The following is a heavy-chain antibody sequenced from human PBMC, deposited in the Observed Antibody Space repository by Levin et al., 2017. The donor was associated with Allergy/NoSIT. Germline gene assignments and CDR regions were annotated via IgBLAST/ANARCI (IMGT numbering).Heavy chain of an antibody. CDR1: GFTFSSYS. Sequence: GASVKVSCAASGFTFSSYSMNWVRQAPGKGLEWVSYISSSSSTIYYADSVKGRFTISRDNAKNSLYLQMNSLRAEDTAVYYCARGGPFWSRDSSGYQLKDWGQGTLVTVSS. CDR2: ISSSSSTI. CDR3: ARGGPFWSRDSSGYQLKD. D-gene: IGHD3-22*01. J-gene: IGHJ4*02. V-gene: IGHV3-48*01.